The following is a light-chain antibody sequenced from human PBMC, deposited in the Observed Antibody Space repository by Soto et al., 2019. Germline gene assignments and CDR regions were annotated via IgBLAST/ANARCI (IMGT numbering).Light chain of an antibody. V-gene: IGKV3-15*01. CDR3: QQYHNWPPYT. CDR1: QSLTNN. J-gene: IGKJ2*01. Sequence: EILMTQSPATLSVSPGERATLSCRASQSLTNNLAWYQQKPGQAPRLLIYGASTRATGIPARFSGSGSGTEFTLTIGSLQSEDFAVYYCQQYHNWPPYTFGQGTKVDIK. CDR2: GAS.